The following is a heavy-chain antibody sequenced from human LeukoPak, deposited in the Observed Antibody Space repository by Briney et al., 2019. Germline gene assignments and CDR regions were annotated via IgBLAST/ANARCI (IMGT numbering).Heavy chain of an antibody. CDR2: ISSSSSTI. J-gene: IGHJ4*02. CDR1: GFTFSSYA. CDR3: ARDLLSGEPS. D-gene: IGHD3-16*01. Sequence: GGSLRLSCAASGFTFSSYAMSWVRQAPGKGLEWVSYISSSSSTIYYADSVKGRFTISRDNAKNSLYLQMNSLRAGDTAVYYCARDLLSGEPSWGQGTLVTVSS. V-gene: IGHV3-48*01.